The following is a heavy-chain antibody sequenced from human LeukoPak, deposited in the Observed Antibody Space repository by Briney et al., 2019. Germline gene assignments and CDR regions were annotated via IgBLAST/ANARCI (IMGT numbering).Heavy chain of an antibody. CDR2: ISYDGSNK. CDR3: ARDRVIVVVPKDY. CDR1: GFTFSSYA. V-gene: IGHV3-30-3*01. D-gene: IGHD3-22*01. J-gene: IGHJ4*02. Sequence: GRSLRLSCAASGFTFSSYAMHWVRQAPGKGLEWVAVISYDGSNKYYADSVKGRITISRDNSKNTLYLQMNSRRAEDTAVYYCARDRVIVVVPKDYWGQGTLVTVSS.